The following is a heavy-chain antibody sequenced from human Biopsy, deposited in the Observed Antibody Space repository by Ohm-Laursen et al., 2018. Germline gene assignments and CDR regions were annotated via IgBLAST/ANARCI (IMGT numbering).Heavy chain of an antibody. CDR1: GDSISSYY. J-gene: IGHJ2*01. CDR3: ARDRGYYSDRTVPGYFDL. D-gene: IGHD3-22*01. Sequence: GTLSLTCTVSGDSISSYYWSWIRQPPGEGLEWIGYVYYTGSTDYNPSLQSRVTISVDTSKNHFSLRLRSVTPADTAIYYCARDRGYYSDRTVPGYFDLWGCGTLVTVSS. CDR2: VYYTGST. V-gene: IGHV4-59*01.